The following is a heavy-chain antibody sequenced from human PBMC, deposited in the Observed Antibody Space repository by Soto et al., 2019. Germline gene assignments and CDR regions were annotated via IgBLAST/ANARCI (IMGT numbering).Heavy chain of an antibody. V-gene: IGHV1-18*01. D-gene: IGHD2-21*01. CDR2: ISAYNGNT. CDR1: GYTFTSYG. J-gene: IGHJ5*02. CDR3: ARAPRVVIPNWFDP. Sequence: QVQLVQSGAEVKKPGASVKVSCKASGYTFTSYGISWVRQAPGQGLEWMGWISAYNGNTNYAQKLQGRVTMTTDTATSTAYMERRSLRSDDTAVYYGARAPRVVIPNWFDPWGQGTLVTVSS.